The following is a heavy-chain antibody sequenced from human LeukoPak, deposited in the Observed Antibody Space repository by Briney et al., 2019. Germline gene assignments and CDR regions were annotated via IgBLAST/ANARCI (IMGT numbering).Heavy chain of an antibody. Sequence: PGGSLRLSCAGSGITFSSYWMHWVRQAPGKGLVWVSRINSDGRSTNYADSVKGRFTLSRENAKNTLYLQMNSLRAEDTAVYYCARSAYPGNSVIEDWGRGTLVTVSS. CDR2: INSDGRST. CDR1: GITFSSYW. D-gene: IGHD4-23*01. J-gene: IGHJ4*02. CDR3: ARSAYPGNSVIED. V-gene: IGHV3-74*01.